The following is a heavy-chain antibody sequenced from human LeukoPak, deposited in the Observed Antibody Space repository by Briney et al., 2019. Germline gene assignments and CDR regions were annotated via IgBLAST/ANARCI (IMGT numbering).Heavy chain of an antibody. CDR2: IYTSGST. CDR3: ARQLGWSYYYYYMDV. J-gene: IGHJ6*03. D-gene: IGHD2-15*01. Sequence: PSQTLSLTCTVSGGSISSGSYYWSWIRQPAGKGLEWIGLIYTSGSTNYTPSLKSRVTISVDTSKNQFSLKLSSVTAADTAVYYCARQLGWSYYYYYMDVWGKGTTVTVSS. V-gene: IGHV4-61*02. CDR1: GGSISSGSYY.